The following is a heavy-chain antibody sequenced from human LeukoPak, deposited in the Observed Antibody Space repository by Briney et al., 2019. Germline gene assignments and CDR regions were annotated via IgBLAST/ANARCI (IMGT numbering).Heavy chain of an antibody. CDR3: AKAAIVATARYYFDY. CDR1: GFTFSSYA. J-gene: IGHJ4*02. Sequence: GGSLRLSCAASGFTFSSYAMHRVRQAPGKGLEWVAVISYDGGNKYYADSVKGRFTISRDNSKNTLYLQMNSLRAEDTAVYYCAKAAIVATARYYFDYWGQGTLVTVSS. CDR2: ISYDGGNK. V-gene: IGHV3-30-3*01. D-gene: IGHD5-12*01.